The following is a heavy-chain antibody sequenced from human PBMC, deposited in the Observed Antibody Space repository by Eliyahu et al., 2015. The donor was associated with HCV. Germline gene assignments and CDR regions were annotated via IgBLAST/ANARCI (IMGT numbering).Heavy chain of an antibody. Sequence: QVLLQESGPDLVKPLETLSLTCTVXXXSLTNXYXXWIRQPAGEXLEXIGRIFPSGITDYNPXLKSRVIMSIDTSKNQFSLRLTSVTTADTAVYYCARGSQQLDKWGQGTLVTVSS. D-gene: IGHD6-13*01. CDR1: XXSLTNXY. CDR2: IFPSGIT. J-gene: IGHJ4*02. V-gene: IGHV4-4*07. CDR3: ARGSQQLDK.